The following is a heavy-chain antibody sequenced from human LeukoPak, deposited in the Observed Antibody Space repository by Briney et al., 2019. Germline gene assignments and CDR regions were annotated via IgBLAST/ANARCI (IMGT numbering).Heavy chain of an antibody. J-gene: IGHJ4*02. Sequence: SETLSLTCTVSGGSISSSSYYWGWIRQPPGKGLEWIGSIYYSGSTYYNPYLKSRVTIPVDTSKNQFSLKLSSVTAADTAVYYCARHRSSSWYNFDYWGQGTLVTVSS. D-gene: IGHD6-13*01. CDR3: ARHRSSSWYNFDY. CDR2: IYYSGST. V-gene: IGHV4-39*01. CDR1: GGSISSSSYY.